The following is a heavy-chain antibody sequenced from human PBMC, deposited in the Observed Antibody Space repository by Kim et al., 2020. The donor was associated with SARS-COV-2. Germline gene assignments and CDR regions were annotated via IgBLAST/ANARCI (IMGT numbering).Heavy chain of an antibody. Sequence: ASVKFSCKASGYTFTSYDINWVRQATGQGLEWMGWIHHNSGNTGYAQKFQGRVTMTRNTSIRTAYMELSSLASDDTAVYFSAREGWETVNPFDFWGQGT. CDR1: GYTFTSYD. J-gene: IGHJ4*02. V-gene: IGHV1-8*01. D-gene: IGHD1-26*01. CDR2: IHHNSGNT. CDR3: AREGWETVNPFDF.